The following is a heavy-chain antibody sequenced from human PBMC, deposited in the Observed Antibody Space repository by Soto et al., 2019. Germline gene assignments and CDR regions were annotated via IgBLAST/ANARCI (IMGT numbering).Heavy chain of an antibody. V-gene: IGHV3-66*01. Sequence: GGSLRLSSRASGFTVSSNYMSWVRQAPGKGLEWVSVIYSGGTTYYADSVKGRFTISRDNSKNTLYLQMNSLRAEDTAVYYCARGGSASGGYYYYVMDVWGQGT. J-gene: IGHJ6*02. CDR3: ARGGSASGGYYYYVMDV. CDR1: GFTVSSNY. D-gene: IGHD3-16*01. CDR2: IYSGGTT.